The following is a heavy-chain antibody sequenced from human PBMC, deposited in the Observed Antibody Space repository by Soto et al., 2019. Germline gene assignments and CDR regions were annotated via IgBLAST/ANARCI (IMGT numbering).Heavy chain of an antibody. CDR3: ARAPHRGITGTIDY. CDR1: GFTFSSYA. Sequence: SLRLSCAASGFTFSSYAMHWVRQAPGKGLEWVAVISYDGSNKYYADSVKGRFTISRDNSKNTLYLQMNSLRAEDTAVYYCARAPHRGITGTIDYWGQGTLVTVSS. CDR2: ISYDGSNK. J-gene: IGHJ4*02. D-gene: IGHD1-20*01. V-gene: IGHV3-30-3*01.